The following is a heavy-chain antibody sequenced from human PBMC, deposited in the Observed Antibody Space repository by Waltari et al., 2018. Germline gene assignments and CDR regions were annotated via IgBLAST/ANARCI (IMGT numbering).Heavy chain of an antibody. CDR3: ARVLRPLLWFGEFVD. V-gene: IGHV3-7*01. D-gene: IGHD3-10*01. CDR2: IKQDGSEK. Sequence: EVQLVESGGGLVQPGGSLRLSCAASGFTFSSYWMSWVRQAPGKGLEWVANIKQDGSEKYNVDSVKGRFTISRDNAKNSLYLQMNSLRAEDTAVYYCARVLRPLLWFGEFVDWGQGTLVTVSS. CDR1: GFTFSSYW. J-gene: IGHJ4*02.